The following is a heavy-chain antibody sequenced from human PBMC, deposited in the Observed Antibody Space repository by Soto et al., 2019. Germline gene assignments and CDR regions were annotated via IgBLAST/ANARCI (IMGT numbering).Heavy chain of an antibody. D-gene: IGHD3-16*01. Sequence: EGSLRLSCSASGFAFNNYAMHWVRQAPGKGLEWVSLISATGGGTYYADSVKGRFTISRDNSHNTLYLQVHSLTAEDTAVYYCAKDRRAGGNSAFYFDFWGQGAQVTVSS. CDR1: GFAFNNYA. V-gene: IGHV3-23*01. J-gene: IGHJ4*02. CDR3: AKDRRAGGNSAFYFDF. CDR2: ISATGGGT.